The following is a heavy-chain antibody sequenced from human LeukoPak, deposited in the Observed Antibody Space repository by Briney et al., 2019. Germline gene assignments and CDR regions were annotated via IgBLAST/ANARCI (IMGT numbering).Heavy chain of an antibody. CDR1: GGSISSYY. CDR3: ARAYDGSSWFDY. V-gene: IGHV4-59*01. Sequence: PSETLSLTCTVSGGSISSYYWSWIRQPPGKGLECIGYIYYSGSTNYNPSLKSRVTISVDTSKNQFSLKLSSVTAADTAVYYCARAYDGSSWFDYWGQGTLVTVSS. J-gene: IGHJ4*02. D-gene: IGHD6-13*01. CDR2: IYYSGST.